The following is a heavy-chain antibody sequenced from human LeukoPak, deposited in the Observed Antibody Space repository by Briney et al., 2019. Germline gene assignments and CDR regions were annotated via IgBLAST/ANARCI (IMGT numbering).Heavy chain of an antibody. CDR3: GRHNPLTYYDFWSGPFNWFDP. V-gene: IGHV4-38-2*01. CDR2: IYHSGST. Sequence: SETLSLTCAVSGYSISSGYYWAWIRQPPGKGLEWIGSIYHSGSTYYNPSLKSRVTISVDTSKNQFSLKLSSVTAADTAVYYCGRHNPLTYYDFWSGPFNWFDPWGEGTLVTVSS. D-gene: IGHD3-3*01. J-gene: IGHJ5*02. CDR1: GYSISSGYY.